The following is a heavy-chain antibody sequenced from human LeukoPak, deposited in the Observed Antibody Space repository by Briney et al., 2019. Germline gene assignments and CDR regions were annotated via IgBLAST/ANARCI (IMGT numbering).Heavy chain of an antibody. D-gene: IGHD3-3*01. CDR1: GGSISSYY. CDR2: IYTSGST. Sequence: SETLSLTCTVSGGSISSYYWSWIRQPAGKGLEWIRRIYTSGSTNYNPSLKSRVTMSVDTSKNQFSLKLSSVTAADTAVYYCATLTRITIFGVVDYWGQGTLVTVSS. CDR3: ATLTRITIFGVVDY. J-gene: IGHJ4*02. V-gene: IGHV4-4*07.